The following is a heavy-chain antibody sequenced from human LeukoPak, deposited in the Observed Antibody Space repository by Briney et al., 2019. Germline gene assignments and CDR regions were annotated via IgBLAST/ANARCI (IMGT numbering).Heavy chain of an antibody. CDR3: ASQGFGGVIAQFDY. V-gene: IGHV4-59*08. D-gene: IGHD3-16*02. J-gene: IGHJ4*02. CDR2: IYYSGST. CDR1: GGSISSYY. Sequence: SETLSLTCTVSGGSISSYYWSWIRQPPGKGLEWIGYIYYSGSTNYNPSLKSRVTISVDTSKNQFSLKLSSVTAADTAVYYCASQGFGGVIAQFDYWGQGPLVTVSS.